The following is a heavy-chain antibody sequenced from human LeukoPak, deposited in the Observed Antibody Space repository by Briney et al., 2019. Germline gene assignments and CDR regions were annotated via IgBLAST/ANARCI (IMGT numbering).Heavy chain of an antibody. D-gene: IGHD6-6*01. V-gene: IGHV3-33*08. CDR3: ARDIASRRIDY. CDR2: IWYDGSDK. Sequence: GGSLRLSCAASGFTFSSYGMHWVRQAPGKGLEWVAVIWYDGSDKFFGDSVKGRFTISRDNAKNTLYLQMNSLRAEDTAVYYCARDIASRRIDYWGQGTLVTVSS. CDR1: GFTFSSYG. J-gene: IGHJ4*02.